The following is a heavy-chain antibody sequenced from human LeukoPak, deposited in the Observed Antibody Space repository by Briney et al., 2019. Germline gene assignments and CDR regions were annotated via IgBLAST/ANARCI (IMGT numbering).Heavy chain of an antibody. CDR1: GFTFSSYG. CDR2: IWYDGSNK. J-gene: IGHJ4*02. CDR3: ARGRLRTSAYFDY. Sequence: GRSLRLSCAASGFTFSSYGMHWVRQAPGKGLEWVAVIWYDGSNKYYADSVKGRFTISRDNSKNTLYLQMNSLRAEDTAVYYCARGRLRTSAYFDYWGQGTLVTVSS. D-gene: IGHD4-17*01. V-gene: IGHV3-33*01.